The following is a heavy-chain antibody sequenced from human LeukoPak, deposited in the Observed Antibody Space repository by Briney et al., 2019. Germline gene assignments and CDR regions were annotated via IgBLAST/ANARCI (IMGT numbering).Heavy chain of an antibody. D-gene: IGHD2-2*01. J-gene: IGHJ4*02. CDR3: ARAYCSSTSCRLDY. CDR2: ISSDGSNK. V-gene: IGHV3-33*01. Sequence: LEWVVVISSDGSNKDYADSVKDRFTISRDKSKNTLYLQVNSLRAEDTSVYYCARAYCSSTSCRLDYWGQGTLVTVSS.